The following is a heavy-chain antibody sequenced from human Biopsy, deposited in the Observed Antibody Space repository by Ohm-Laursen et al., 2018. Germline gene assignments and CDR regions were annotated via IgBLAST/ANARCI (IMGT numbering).Heavy chain of an antibody. CDR3: ARTPILIVSAGLVYRHRRHLQGMDV. CDR1: GFSLSARGMC. Sequence: TQTLTLTRSFSGFSLSARGMCVRWIRQAPGKALEWLARVDWADYKDYSTSLQTKLSISKDTSNDQVVLTVNNVDPADTATYYCARTPILIVSAGLVYRHRRHLQGMDVWGQGIAVTVS. D-gene: IGHD6-13*01. V-gene: IGHV2-70*11. J-gene: IGHJ6*02. CDR2: VDWADYK.